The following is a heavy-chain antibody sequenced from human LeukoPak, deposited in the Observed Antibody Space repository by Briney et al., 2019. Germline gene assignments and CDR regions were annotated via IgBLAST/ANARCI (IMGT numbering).Heavy chain of an antibody. CDR3: ARAKPKNMVRGLIMRRESRYYFDY. J-gene: IGHJ4*02. V-gene: IGHV3-23*01. D-gene: IGHD3-10*01. CDR1: GFTFSISG. Sequence: GGSLRLSCAASGFTFSISGMSWVRQAPGKGLEWVSAISGTGGSTYYADSVKGRFTISRDNSKNTVYLQMNSLRAEDTAVYYCARAKPKNMVRGLIMRRESRYYFDYWGQGTLVTVSS. CDR2: ISGTGGST.